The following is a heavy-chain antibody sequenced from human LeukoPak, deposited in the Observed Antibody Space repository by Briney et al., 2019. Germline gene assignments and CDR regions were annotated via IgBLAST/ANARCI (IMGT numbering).Heavy chain of an antibody. D-gene: IGHD2-2*02. CDR2: ITGSDESI. CDR1: GFTFSTHA. CDR3: AKFWGFCADSSCHTADY. Sequence: GGSLRLSCAASGFTFSTHAMSWVRQAPGKGLEWVSGITGSDESIYYADSVKGRFTISRDNSKNTLYLQMNSLRAEDTAVYYCAKFWGFCADSSCHTADYWGQGTLVTVSS. V-gene: IGHV3-23*01. J-gene: IGHJ4*02.